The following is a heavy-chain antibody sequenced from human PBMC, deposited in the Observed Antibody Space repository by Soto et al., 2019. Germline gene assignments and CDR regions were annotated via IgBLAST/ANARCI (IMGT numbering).Heavy chain of an antibody. J-gene: IGHJ4*02. V-gene: IGHV1-3*01. D-gene: IGHD3-22*01. CDR3: ARGDYYDSSGYYWLDY. CDR1: GYTFTSYA. CDR2: INAGNGNT. Sequence: ASVKVSCKASGYTFTSYAMHWVRQAPGQRLEWMGWINAGNGNTKYSQKFQGRVTITRDTSASTAYMELSSLRSEDTAVYYCARGDYYDSSGYYWLDYWGQGTLVTVSS.